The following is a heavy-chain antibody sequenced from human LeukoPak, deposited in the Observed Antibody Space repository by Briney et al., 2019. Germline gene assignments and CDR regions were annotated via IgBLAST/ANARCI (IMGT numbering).Heavy chain of an antibody. Sequence: SQTLSLTCTVSGGSISSGDYYWSWIRQPPGKGLVWIGYIYYSGSTYYNPSLKSRVTISVDTSKNQFSLKLSSVTAADTAVYYCARVGLLWFGEPLDGMDVWGKGTTVTVSS. CDR3: ARVGLLWFGEPLDGMDV. D-gene: IGHD3-10*01. J-gene: IGHJ6*04. CDR1: GGSISSGDYY. V-gene: IGHV4-30-4*01. CDR2: IYYSGST.